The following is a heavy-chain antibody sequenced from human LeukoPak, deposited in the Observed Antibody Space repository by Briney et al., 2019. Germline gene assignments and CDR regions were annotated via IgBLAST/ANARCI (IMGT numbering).Heavy chain of an antibody. D-gene: IGHD6-13*01. J-gene: IGHJ3*02. Sequence: GGSLRLSCAASGFTFSSYSMNWVRQAPGEGLEWVSSISSSSSYIYYADSVKGRFTISRDNAKNSLYLQMNSLRAEDTAVYYCARDRGVGIGAFDIWGQGTMVTVSS. CDR1: GFTFSSYS. CDR2: ISSSSSYI. CDR3: ARDRGVGIGAFDI. V-gene: IGHV3-21*01.